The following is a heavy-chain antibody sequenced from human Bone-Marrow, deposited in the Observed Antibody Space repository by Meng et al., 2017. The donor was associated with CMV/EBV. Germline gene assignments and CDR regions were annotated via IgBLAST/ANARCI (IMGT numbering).Heavy chain of an antibody. V-gene: IGHV3-30*03. D-gene: IGHD4-11*01. CDR2: IFVDGNKD. Sequence: GGSLRLSCAASGFTFSRFIMHWVRQAPGKGLEWVAVIFVDGNKDYYADSVKGRFTISRDNPKNTLYLQMNSLRLEDTAVYYCARDRHDYSNYEGYYYGMDVWGQGTTVTVSS. CDR1: GFTFSRFI. CDR3: ARDRHDYSNYEGYYYGMDV. J-gene: IGHJ6*02.